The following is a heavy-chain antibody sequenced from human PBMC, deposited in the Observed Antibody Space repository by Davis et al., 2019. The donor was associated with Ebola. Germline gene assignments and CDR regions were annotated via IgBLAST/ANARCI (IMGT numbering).Heavy chain of an antibody. CDR2: ISYDGSNK. V-gene: IGHV3-30*04. CDR1: GFTFSSYA. Sequence: GESLKISCAASGFTFSSYAMHWVRQAPGEGLEWVAVISYDGSNKYYADSVKGRFTISRDNSKNTLYLQMNSLRAEDTAVYYCAKAPLRFLEWLQIWGQGTLVTVSS. J-gene: IGHJ4*02. D-gene: IGHD3-3*01. CDR3: AKAPLRFLEWLQI.